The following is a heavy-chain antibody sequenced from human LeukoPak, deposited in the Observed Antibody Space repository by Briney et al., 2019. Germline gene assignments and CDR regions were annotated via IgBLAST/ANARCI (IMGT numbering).Heavy chain of an antibody. J-gene: IGHJ3*02. CDR3: ASIMATSGAFDI. V-gene: IGHV3-30*04. CDR2: ISYDGSNR. CDR1: GFTFSSYA. Sequence: GTSLRLSCAASGFTFSSYAMHWVRQAPGKGLEWVAAISYDGSNRYYADSVKGRFTISRDNSKNTLYLQMNSLRAEDTAVYYCASIMATSGAFDIWGQGTMVTVSS. D-gene: IGHD3-16*01.